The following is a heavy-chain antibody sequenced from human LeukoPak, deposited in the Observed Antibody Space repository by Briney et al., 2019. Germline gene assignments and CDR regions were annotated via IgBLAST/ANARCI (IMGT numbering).Heavy chain of an antibody. V-gene: IGHV4-34*01. CDR1: GGSFSGYY. J-gene: IGHJ5*02. Sequence: SETLSLTCAVYGGSFSGYYWSWIRQPPGKGLEWIGEINHSGSTNCNPSLKSRVTISVDPSKNQFSLKLSSVTAADTAVYYCARTPRDYDFWSGYRNWFDPWGQGTLVTVSS. D-gene: IGHD3-3*01. CDR3: ARTPRDYDFWSGYRNWFDP. CDR2: INHSGST.